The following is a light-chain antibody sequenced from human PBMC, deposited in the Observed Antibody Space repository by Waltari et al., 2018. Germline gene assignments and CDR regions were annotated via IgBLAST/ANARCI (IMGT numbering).Light chain of an antibody. V-gene: IGKV3-20*01. CDR2: GAF. J-gene: IGKJ2*01. Sequence: DIVLTLSPGTLSLSPVERATLSCRASKSLRRSYLAMCQQKPGQAPRLLIHGAFSRATGIPDRFSGSGSGTDFTLTISRLEPEDFAVYYCQQYGRSWNTFGQGTKLEIK. CDR1: KSLRRSY. CDR3: QQYGRSWNT.